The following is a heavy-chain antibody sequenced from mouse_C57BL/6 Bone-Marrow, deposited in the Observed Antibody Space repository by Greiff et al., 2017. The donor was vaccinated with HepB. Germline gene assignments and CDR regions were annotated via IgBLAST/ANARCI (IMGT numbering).Heavy chain of an antibody. J-gene: IGHJ1*03. Sequence: VQLQQSGAELVKPGASVKISCKASGYVFSSYWMNWVKQRPGKGLEWIGQIYPGNSDTSYNQKFKGKAKLTAVTSASTAYMELSSLTNEDSAVYYCTSPTGTDWYFDVWGTGTTVTVSS. CDR1: GYVFSSYW. CDR3: TSPTGTDWYFDV. CDR2: IYPGNSDT. V-gene: IGHV1-80*01. D-gene: IGHD4-1*02.